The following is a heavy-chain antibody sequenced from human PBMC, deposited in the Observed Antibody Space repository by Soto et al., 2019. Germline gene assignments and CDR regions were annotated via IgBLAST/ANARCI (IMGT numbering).Heavy chain of an antibody. J-gene: IGHJ1*01. D-gene: IGHD3-10*01. V-gene: IGHV3-23*01. CDR2: ISGSGGST. CDR3: SKARNYYASGSYFSFQH. Sequence: EVQLLESGGGLVQPGGSLRLSCAASGFTFSSYAMSWVRQAPGKGLEWVSAISGSGGSTYYADSVKGRFTISRDNSKNTLYLQINSLRAEDSSVYYFSKARNYYASGSYFSFQHWGQSTLVTVSS. CDR1: GFTFSSYA.